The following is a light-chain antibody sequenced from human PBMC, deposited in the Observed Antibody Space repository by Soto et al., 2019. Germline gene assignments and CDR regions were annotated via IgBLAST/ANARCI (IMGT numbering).Light chain of an antibody. J-gene: IGKJ1*01. CDR2: GAS. CDR3: QQYGGSPRT. Sequence: EIVLTQSPGALSLSPGERATLSCRASQSLSTSQLAWYQQKPGQAPRLLIFGASSRATGIPDRFRGSGSGTDFTLTISRLEPEDFAVYYCQQYGGSPRTFGQGTKVDIK. CDR1: QSLSTSQ. V-gene: IGKV3-20*01.